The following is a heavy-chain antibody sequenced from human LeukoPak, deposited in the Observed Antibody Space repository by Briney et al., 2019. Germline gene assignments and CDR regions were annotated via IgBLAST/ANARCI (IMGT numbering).Heavy chain of an antibody. CDR3: VREEAIFGVISMYYYYYMDV. CDR1: GDSFNDHY. CDR2: ISPTGNT. D-gene: IGHD3-3*01. V-gene: IGHV4-4*07. Sequence: SETLSLTCTVSGDSFNDHYWTWIRQPAGKGLEWIGRISPTGNTNYSASLNSRVSMSIDTSKNQFSLRLTSVTAADAAVYYCVREEAIFGVISMYYYYYMDVWGKGTTVTVSS. J-gene: IGHJ6*03.